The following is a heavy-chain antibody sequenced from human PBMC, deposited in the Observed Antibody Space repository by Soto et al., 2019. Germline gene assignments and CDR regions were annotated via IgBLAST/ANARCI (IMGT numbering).Heavy chain of an antibody. D-gene: IGHD3-10*01. CDR1: GYTFTSYG. Sequence: ASVKVSCKASGYTFTSYGISWVRQAPGQRLEWIGWIVVGSGNTNYAQKFQERVTITRDMSTSTAYMELSSLRSEDTAVYYCAADRVTMVRAVTVYYYYYGMDVCGQGTTVTVSS. CDR3: AADRVTMVRAVTVYYYYYGMDV. J-gene: IGHJ6*02. CDR2: IVVGSGNT. V-gene: IGHV1-58*02.